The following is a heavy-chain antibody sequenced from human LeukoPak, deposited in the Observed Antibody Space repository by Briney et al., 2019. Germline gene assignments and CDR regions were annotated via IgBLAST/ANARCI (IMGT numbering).Heavy chain of an antibody. CDR2: ISAYNGNT. D-gene: IGHD6-19*01. Sequence: ASVKVSCKASGYTFTIYGISWVRQAPGQGLEWMGWISAYNGNTNYAQKLQGRVTMTTDTSTSTAYMELRSLRSDDTAVYYCARDPRYSSGWTRITGFDPWGQGTLVTVSS. J-gene: IGHJ5*02. CDR1: GYTFTIYG. V-gene: IGHV1-18*01. CDR3: ARDPRYSSGWTRITGFDP.